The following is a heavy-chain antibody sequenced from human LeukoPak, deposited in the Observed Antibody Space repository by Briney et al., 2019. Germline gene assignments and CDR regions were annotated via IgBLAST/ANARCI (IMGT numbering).Heavy chain of an antibody. V-gene: IGHV4-4*07. D-gene: IGHD5-12*01. CDR2: IYTSGST. CDR1: GDSISSYY. CDR3: ARDLPDSGTIDY. Sequence: SETLSLTCTVSGDSISSYYWSWIRQPAGKGLEWIGRIYTSGSTNYNPSLKSRVTMSVDTSKNQFSLKLSSVTAADTAVYYCARDLPDSGTIDYWGQGTLVTVSS. J-gene: IGHJ4*02.